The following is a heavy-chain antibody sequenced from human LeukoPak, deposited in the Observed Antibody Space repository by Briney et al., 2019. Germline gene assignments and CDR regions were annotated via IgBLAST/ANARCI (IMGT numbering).Heavy chain of an antibody. J-gene: IGHJ4*02. CDR1: GGSISSGSYY. V-gene: IGHV4-61*02. CDR3: ARGPPMDY. CDR2: IYTSGST. Sequence: SETLSLTCTVSGGSISSGSYYWSWIRQPAGKGLEWIGRIYTSGSTNYNPSLKSRVTISVDTSKNQFSLKLSSVTAADTVVYYCARGPPMDYWGQGTLVTVSS.